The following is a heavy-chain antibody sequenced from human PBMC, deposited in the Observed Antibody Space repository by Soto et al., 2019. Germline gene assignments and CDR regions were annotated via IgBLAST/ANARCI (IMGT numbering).Heavy chain of an antibody. V-gene: IGHV1-8*01. D-gene: IGHD2-15*01. CDR3: ARGPRVGVVVVAATTIYFQH. Sequence: GASVKVSCKASGYTFTSYDINWVRQATGQGLEWMGWMNPNSGNTGYAQKFQGRVTMTRNTSISTAYMELSSLRSEDTAVYYCARGPRVGVVVVAATTIYFQHWGQGTLVTVSS. CDR2: MNPNSGNT. CDR1: GYTFTSYD. J-gene: IGHJ1*01.